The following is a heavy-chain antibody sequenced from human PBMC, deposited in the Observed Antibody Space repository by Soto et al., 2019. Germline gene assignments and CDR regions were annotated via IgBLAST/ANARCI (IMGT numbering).Heavy chain of an antibody. Sequence: GGSLRLSCAASGFTFSSYGMHWVRQAPGKGLEWVAVISYDGSNKYYADSVKGRFTISRDNSKNTLYLQMNSLRAEDTAVYYCAKPVCGGYYGSGSYCDAFDIWGQGTMVTVSS. J-gene: IGHJ3*02. V-gene: IGHV3-30*18. D-gene: IGHD3-10*01. CDR1: GFTFSSYG. CDR2: ISYDGSNK. CDR3: AKPVCGGYYGSGSYCDAFDI.